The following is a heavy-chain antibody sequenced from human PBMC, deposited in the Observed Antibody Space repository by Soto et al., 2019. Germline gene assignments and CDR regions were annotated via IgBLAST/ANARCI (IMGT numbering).Heavy chain of an antibody. CDR2: ISYDGSNT. J-gene: IGHJ1*01. D-gene: IGHD6-6*01. V-gene: IGHV3-30*18. Sequence: GGSLRLSCAASGFTFSSYGMHWVRQAPGKGLEWVAVISYDGSNTYYADSVKGRFTISRDNSKNTLFLQMNSLRAEDTAVYYCAKDCFLILRSSHEYFQHCGQHSLVPVSA. CDR3: AKDCFLILRSSHEYFQH. CDR1: GFTFSSYG.